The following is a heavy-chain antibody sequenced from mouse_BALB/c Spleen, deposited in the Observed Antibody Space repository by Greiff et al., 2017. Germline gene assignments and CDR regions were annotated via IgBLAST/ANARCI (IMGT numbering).Heavy chain of an antibody. CDR2: ISSGGSYT. Sequence: DVKLVESGGGLVKPGGSLKLSCAASGFTFSSYGMSWVRQTPDKRLEWVATISSGGSYTYYPDSVKGRFTISRDNAKNTLYLQMSSLKSEDTAMYYCARHPIYDGYYAMDYWGQGTSVTVSS. CDR1: GFTFSSYG. D-gene: IGHD2-3*01. CDR3: ARHPIYDGYYAMDY. J-gene: IGHJ4*01. V-gene: IGHV5-6*03.